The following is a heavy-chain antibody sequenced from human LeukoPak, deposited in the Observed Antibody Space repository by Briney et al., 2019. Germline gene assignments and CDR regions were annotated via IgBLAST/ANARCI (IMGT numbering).Heavy chain of an antibody. CDR3: AREYYDSSGTFDY. Sequence: GGSLRLSCAASGSTFSSYSMNWVRQAPGKGLEWVSSISSSSSYIYYADSVKGRFTISRDNAKNSLYLQMNSLRAEDTAVYYCAREYYDSSGTFDYWGQGTLVTVSS. CDR1: GSTFSSYS. V-gene: IGHV3-21*01. J-gene: IGHJ4*02. CDR2: ISSSSSYI. D-gene: IGHD3-22*01.